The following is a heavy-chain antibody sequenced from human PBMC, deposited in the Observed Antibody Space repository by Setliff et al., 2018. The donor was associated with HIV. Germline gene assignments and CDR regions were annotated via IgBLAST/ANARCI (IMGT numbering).Heavy chain of an antibody. D-gene: IGHD1-26*01. CDR1: GYTFTSYA. V-gene: IGHV7-4-1*02. J-gene: IGHJ6*02. CDR3: ATRGEQLYFYGMDV. CDR2: IHTNTGDP. Sequence: ASVKVSCKASGYTFTSYAVYWVRQAPGQGLEWVGWIHTNTGDPTYAQGFTGRFVFSFDTSVSTAYLQISGLKAEDTAVYYCATRGEQLYFYGMDVWGQGTTVTVSS.